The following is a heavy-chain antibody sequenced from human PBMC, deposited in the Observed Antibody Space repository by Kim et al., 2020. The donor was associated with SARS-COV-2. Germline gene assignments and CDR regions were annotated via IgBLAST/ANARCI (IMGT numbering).Heavy chain of an antibody. V-gene: IGHV1-3*01. Sequence: YSQKFQGRVTITRDTSASTAYMELSSLRSEDTAVYYCARDLAGASYYFDYWGQGTLVTVSS. CDR3: ARDLAGASYYFDY. D-gene: IGHD1-26*01. J-gene: IGHJ4*02.